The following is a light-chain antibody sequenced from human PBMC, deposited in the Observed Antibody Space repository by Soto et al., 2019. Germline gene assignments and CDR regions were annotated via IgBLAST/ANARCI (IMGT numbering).Light chain of an antibody. CDR3: QQYNSSPFT. J-gene: IGKJ4*01. CDR2: KAS. Sequence: DIQMTQSPSTLSASVGDRVTITCRASQSINSWLAWYQQTPGKAPNLLIYKASNLESGVPSRFSGSGSETEFTLTISTLQPDDFATYYCQQYNSSPFTFGGGTKVELK. CDR1: QSINSW. V-gene: IGKV1-5*03.